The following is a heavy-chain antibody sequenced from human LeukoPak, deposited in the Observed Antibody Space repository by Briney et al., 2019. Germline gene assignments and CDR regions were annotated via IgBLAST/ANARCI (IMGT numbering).Heavy chain of an antibody. CDR1: GYSFTSYW. CDR3: ARRRIAYCSGGSCQGNWFDP. D-gene: IGHD2-15*01. CDR2: IYPGDSDT. Sequence: GESLKISCKGSGYSFTSYWIGWLRQMPGKGLEWMGIIYPGDSDTRYSPSFQGQVTISADKSISTAYLQWSSLKASDTAMYYCARRRIAYCSGGSCQGNWFDPWGQGTLVTVSS. V-gene: IGHV5-51*01. J-gene: IGHJ5*02.